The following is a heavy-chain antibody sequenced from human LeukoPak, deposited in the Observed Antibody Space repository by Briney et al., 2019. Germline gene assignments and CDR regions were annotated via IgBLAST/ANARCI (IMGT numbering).Heavy chain of an antibody. V-gene: IGHV4-59*01. CDR1: GGSINSYY. CDR3: ARGNAN. Sequence: SETLSLTCTVSGGSINSYYWSWIRQPPGEGLEWIGYISYSGSTNYNPSLKSRVTISLDTSKNQFFLKLSSVTAADTALYYCARGNANWGQGTLVTVSS. CDR2: ISYSGST. J-gene: IGHJ4*02.